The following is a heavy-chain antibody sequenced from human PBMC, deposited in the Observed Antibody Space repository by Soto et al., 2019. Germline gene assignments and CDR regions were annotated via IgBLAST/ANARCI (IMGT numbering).Heavy chain of an antibody. Sequence: GGSLRLSCAASGFTFSSYAMSWVRQAPGKGLEWVSAIGGSGGSTYYADSVKGRFTISRDNSKNTLYLQMNSLRAEDTAVYYCANDLSHRDRFFDYWGQGTLVTVSS. CDR3: ANDLSHRDRFFDY. V-gene: IGHV3-23*01. CDR1: GFTFSSYA. CDR2: IGGSGGST. J-gene: IGHJ4*02.